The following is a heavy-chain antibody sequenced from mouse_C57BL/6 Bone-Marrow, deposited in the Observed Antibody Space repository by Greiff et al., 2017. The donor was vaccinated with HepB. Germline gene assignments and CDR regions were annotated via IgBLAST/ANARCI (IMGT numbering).Heavy chain of an antibody. D-gene: IGHD2-5*01. J-gene: IGHJ3*01. CDR2: ISSGSSTI. V-gene: IGHV5-17*01. Sequence: EVKLVESGGGLVKPGGSLKLSCAASGFTFSDYGMHWVRQAPEKGLEWVAYISSGSSTIYYADTVKGRLTISRDNAKNTLFLQMTSLRSEDTAMYYCAIYSNYVPYWGQGTLVTVSA. CDR1: GFTFSDYG. CDR3: AIYSNYVPY.